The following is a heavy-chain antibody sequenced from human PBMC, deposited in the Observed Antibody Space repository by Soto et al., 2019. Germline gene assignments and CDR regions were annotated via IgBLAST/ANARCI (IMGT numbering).Heavy chain of an antibody. V-gene: IGHV1-18*01. CDR3: ARDGTDIVVVVAATTGGYNWFDP. D-gene: IGHD2-15*01. CDR2: ISAYNGNT. J-gene: IGHJ5*02. Sequence: ASVKVSCTASGYTFTSYGISWVRQAPGQGLEWMGWISAYNGNTNYAQKLQGRVTMTTDTSTSTAYMELRSLRSDDTAVYYCARDGTDIVVVVAATTGGYNWFDPWGQGTLVTVSS. CDR1: GYTFTSYG.